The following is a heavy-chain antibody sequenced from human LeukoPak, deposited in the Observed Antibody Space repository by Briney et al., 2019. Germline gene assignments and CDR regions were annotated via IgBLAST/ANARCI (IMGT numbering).Heavy chain of an antibody. J-gene: IGHJ4*02. CDR3: ARYRPAAGYRLFDS. CDR2: IYRANT. V-gene: IGHV4-39*07. D-gene: IGHD6-13*01. Sequence: SETLSLTCTVSGGSINDANHYWGWIRQPPQKGLQWIASIYRANTYYSPSLKSRVTISLDTSKNQISLLLNSVTAADTAVYYCARYRPAAGYRLFDSWGQGTLATVSS. CDR1: GGSINDANHY.